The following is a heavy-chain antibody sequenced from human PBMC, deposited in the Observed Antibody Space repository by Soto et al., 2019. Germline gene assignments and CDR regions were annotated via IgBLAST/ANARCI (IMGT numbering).Heavy chain of an antibody. D-gene: IGHD3-16*01. J-gene: IGHJ3*02. CDR2: IYYSGNT. CDR1: GGSISSGDYY. V-gene: IGHV4-30-4*01. Sequence: PSETLSLTCTGSGGSISSGDYYWSWIRQPPGKGLEWVGYIYYSGNTYYNPSLKSRITISVDTSTNHFFLKVNSVTAADTAVYYCARLLPSGGAFDIWGQGTMVTVSS. CDR3: ARLLPSGGAFDI.